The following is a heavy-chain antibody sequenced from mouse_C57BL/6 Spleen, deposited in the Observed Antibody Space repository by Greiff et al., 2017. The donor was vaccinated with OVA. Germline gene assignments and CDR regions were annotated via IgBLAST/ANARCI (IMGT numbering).Heavy chain of an antibody. CDR1: GYTFTSYW. D-gene: IGHD1-1*01. J-gene: IGHJ4*01. CDR2: INPSSGYT. V-gene: IGHV1-7*01. Sequence: VQLQQSGAELAKPGASVKLSCKASGYTFTSYWMHWVKQRPGQGLEWIGYINPSSGYTKYNQKFKDKATLTADKASSTAYMQLSSLTYEDSAVYYCATPVTTVVPYAMDYWGQGTSVTVSS. CDR3: ATPVTTVVPYAMDY.